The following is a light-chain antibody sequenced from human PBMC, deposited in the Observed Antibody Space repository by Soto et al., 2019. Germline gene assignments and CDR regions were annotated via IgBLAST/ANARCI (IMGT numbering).Light chain of an antibody. CDR3: SAWDDSLNVLV. CDR1: SSNIGSNT. CDR2: SNN. V-gene: IGLV1-44*01. J-gene: IGLJ3*02. Sequence: QSVLTQPPSASGTPGQRVTISCSGSSSNIGSNTVNWYQQLPGTAPKLLIYSNNLRPSGVPDRFSGSESGTSASLAISGLLSEEEADYYCSAWDDSLNVLVFGGGTKLTVL.